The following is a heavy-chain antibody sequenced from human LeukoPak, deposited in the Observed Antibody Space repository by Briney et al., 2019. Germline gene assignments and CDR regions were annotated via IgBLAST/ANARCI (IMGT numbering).Heavy chain of an antibody. CDR1: GGSISSSSYY. Sequence: SETLSLTCTVSGGSISSSSYYWGWIRQPPGKGLEWIGSIYYSGSTYYNPSLKSRVTISVDTSKNQFSLKLSSVTAADTAVYYCARAGIQLWLSGAFDIWGQGTMVTVSS. V-gene: IGHV4-39*07. J-gene: IGHJ3*02. D-gene: IGHD5-18*01. CDR2: IYYSGST. CDR3: ARAGIQLWLSGAFDI.